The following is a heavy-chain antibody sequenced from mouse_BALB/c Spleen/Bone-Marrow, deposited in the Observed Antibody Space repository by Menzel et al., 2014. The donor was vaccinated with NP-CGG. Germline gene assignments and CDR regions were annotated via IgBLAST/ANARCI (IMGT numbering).Heavy chain of an antibody. CDR3: ARYGNYFDY. CDR1: GISITTGNYR. D-gene: IGHD2-1*01. Sequence: VQLQQSGPGLVKPSQPVSLTCTVTGISITTGNYRWSWIRQFPGNKLEWIGYIYYSGTITYNPSLTSRTTITRDTSKNQFFLEMNSLTAEDTATYYCARYGNYFDYWGRGTTLTVSS. V-gene: IGHV3-5*02. J-gene: IGHJ2*01. CDR2: IYYSGTI.